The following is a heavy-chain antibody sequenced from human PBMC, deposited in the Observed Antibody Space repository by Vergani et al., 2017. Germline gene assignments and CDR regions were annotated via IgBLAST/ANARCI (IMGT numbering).Heavy chain of an antibody. CDR3: ASAGEYQLLNWFDP. D-gene: IGHD2-2*01. CDR2: IYYSGST. V-gene: IGHV4-61*10. J-gene: IGHJ5*02. Sequence: QVQLQESGPGLVKPSETLSLTCTVSGGSVSSGSYYWSWIRQPAGKGLEWIGYIYYSGSTNYNPSLKSRVTISVDTSKNQFSLKLSSVTAADTAVYYCASAGEYQLLNWFDPWGQGTLVTVSS. CDR1: GGSVSSGSYY.